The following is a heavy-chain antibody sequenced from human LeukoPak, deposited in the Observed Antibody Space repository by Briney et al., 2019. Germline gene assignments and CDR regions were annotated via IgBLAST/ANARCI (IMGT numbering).Heavy chain of an antibody. CDR2: INHSGST. V-gene: IGHV4-34*01. CDR3: ARAPKYSIAIDY. J-gene: IGHJ4*02. Sequence: SETVSLTCAVLGGSFSDYYWTWLRQPPGKALEWLGEINHSGSTNYHPSLNSRVTISVDTSKNQFSLKLSSVTAADTAVYYCARAPKYSIAIDYWGQGTLVTVSS. D-gene: IGHD6-6*01. CDR1: GGSFSDYY.